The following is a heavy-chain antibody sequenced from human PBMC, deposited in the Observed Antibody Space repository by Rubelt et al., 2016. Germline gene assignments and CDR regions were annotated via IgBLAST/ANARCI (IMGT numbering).Heavy chain of an antibody. CDR1: GFTFSSYS. V-gene: IGHV3-21*01. CDR2: ISSSSSYI. J-gene: IGHJ5*02. CDR3: ARATIADGSGSRDWFDP. Sequence: VQLVESGGGVVQPGMYLRLSCAASGFTFSSYSMNWVRQAPGKGLEWVAAISSSSSYIYYADSVKGRFTISRDNAKNALYLERNSLRAEDTAVYYWARATIADGSGSRDWFDPWGQGTLVTVSS. D-gene: IGHD3-10*01.